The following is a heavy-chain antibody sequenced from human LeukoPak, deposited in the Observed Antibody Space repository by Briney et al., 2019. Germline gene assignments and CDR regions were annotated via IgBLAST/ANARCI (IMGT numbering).Heavy chain of an antibody. CDR2: ISSDGTNK. J-gene: IGHJ4*02. V-gene: IGHV3-30*04. Sequence: GGSLRLSCAASGFTFSSYAMYWVRQAPGKGLEWVAVISSDGTNKYYPDSVKGRFTISRDNSKNTLYLQTNSLRAEDTAVYYCARDRNPSYFDYWGQGTLVTVSS. CDR1: GFTFSSYA. CDR3: ARDRNPSYFDY.